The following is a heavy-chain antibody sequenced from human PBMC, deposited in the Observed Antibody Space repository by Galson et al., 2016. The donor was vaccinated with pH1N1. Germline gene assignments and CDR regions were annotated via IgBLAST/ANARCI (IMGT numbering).Heavy chain of an antibody. CDR1: GFTFSNFA. CDR2: ISGSGEST. V-gene: IGHV3-23*01. Sequence: SLRLSCAASGFTFSNFAMSWVRQAPGKGLEWVSAISGSGESTYYADSVKGRFTISRDNPKNALYLQLNSLRAGDSAVYYCLKYAISGFYYGRLVDWGQGTLVTVSS. D-gene: IGHD3-22*01. CDR3: LKYAISGFYYGRLVD. J-gene: IGHJ4*02.